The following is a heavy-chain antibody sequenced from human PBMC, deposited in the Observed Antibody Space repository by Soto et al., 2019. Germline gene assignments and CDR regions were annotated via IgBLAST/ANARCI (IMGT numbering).Heavy chain of an antibody. D-gene: IGHD6-13*01. CDR2: ISTYNGKT. V-gene: IGHV1-18*01. Sequence: QVQLVQSGAEVKKPGASVKVSCKTSGYTFSTYPISWVRQAPGQGLEWVGGISTYNGKTNYGQKFQGRVTITTDTSASTAYMNLRNLRSDDTAVYYGARDRVEAALGTFDQWGQGTLVTVSS. J-gene: IGHJ4*02. CDR3: ARDRVEAALGTFDQ. CDR1: GYTFSTYP.